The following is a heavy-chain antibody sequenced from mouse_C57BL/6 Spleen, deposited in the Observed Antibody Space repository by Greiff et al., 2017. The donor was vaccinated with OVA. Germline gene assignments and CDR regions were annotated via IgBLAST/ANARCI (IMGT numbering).Heavy chain of an antibody. Sequence: QVQLQQPGAELVRPGSSVKLSCKASGYTFTSYWMDWVKQRPGQGLEWIGNIYPSDSETHYNQKFKDKATLTVDKSSSTAYMQLSSLTSEDSAVDYGARSLSTAVVARATDDWGQGTSGTVSS. CDR2: IYPSDSET. V-gene: IGHV1-61*01. CDR1: GYTFTSYW. D-gene: IGHD1-1*01. J-gene: IGHJ4*01. CDR3: ARSLSTAVVARATDD.